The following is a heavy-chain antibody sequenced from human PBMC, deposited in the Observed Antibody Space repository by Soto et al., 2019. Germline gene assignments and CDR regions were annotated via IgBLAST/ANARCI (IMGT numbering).Heavy chain of an antibody. Sequence: SVKVSCKASGGTFSSYTISWVRQAPGQGLEWMGRIIPILGIANYAQKFQGRVTITADKSTSTAYMELSSLRSEDTAVYYCAGGRAARPGIRDYWGQGTLVTVSS. CDR1: GGTFSSYT. J-gene: IGHJ4*02. D-gene: IGHD6-6*01. CDR3: AGGRAARPGIRDY. V-gene: IGHV1-69*02. CDR2: IIPILGIA.